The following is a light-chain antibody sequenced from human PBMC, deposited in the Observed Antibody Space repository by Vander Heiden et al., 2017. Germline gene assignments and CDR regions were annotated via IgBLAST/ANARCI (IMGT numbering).Light chain of an antibody. V-gene: IGKV1-5*03. CDR3: QQYNSYPYT. CDR2: QAS. Sequence: DIQITPSPSTLSASVGDRVIITCRASQSISSWLAWYQQKPGKAPKFLIYQASSLQSGVPSRFSGSGSGTEFTLTISSLQPDDFATYYCQQYNSYPYTFGQGTKLEIK. J-gene: IGKJ2*01. CDR1: QSISSW.